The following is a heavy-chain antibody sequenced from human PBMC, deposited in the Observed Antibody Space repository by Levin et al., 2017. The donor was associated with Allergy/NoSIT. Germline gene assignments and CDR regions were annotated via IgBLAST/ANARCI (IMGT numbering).Heavy chain of an antibody. J-gene: IGHJ6*02. D-gene: IGHD5-18*01. CDR3: TKGIFRVYSLGSNVEVYGLDV. V-gene: IGHV3-9*01. CDR1: GFIFEDYA. CDR2: ISWSSHSP. Sequence: GGSLRLSCEASGFIFEDYAMHWVRQVPGKGLEWVAGISWSSHSPGYADSVKGRFTISRDNAKNSLYLQMYSLRFEDTALYYCTKGIFRVYSLGSNVEVYGLDVWGHGTAVTV.